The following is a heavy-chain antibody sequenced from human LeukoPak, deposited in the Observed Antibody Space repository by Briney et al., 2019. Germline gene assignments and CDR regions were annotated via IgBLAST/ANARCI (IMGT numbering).Heavy chain of an antibody. CDR3: ARDDYSNFPYGMDV. D-gene: IGHD4-11*01. Sequence: GGSLRLSCAASGFTFSSYSMNWVRQAPGKGLEWVSSISSSSSYIYYADSVKGRFTISRDNAKNSLYLQMNSLRAEDTAVYYCARDDYSNFPYGMDVWGQGTTVTVSS. CDR2: ISSSSSYI. J-gene: IGHJ6*02. CDR1: GFTFSSYS. V-gene: IGHV3-21*01.